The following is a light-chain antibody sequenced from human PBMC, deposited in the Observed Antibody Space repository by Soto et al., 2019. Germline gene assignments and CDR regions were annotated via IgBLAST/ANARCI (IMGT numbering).Light chain of an antibody. Sequence: QSVLTQPASVSGSPGQSITVSCTGTSNDVGSYNYVSWYQQHPGKAPKLMIYQVTIRPSGISNRFSGSKSGNTASLTISGLQAEDEADYYCTSFSSSTSLYVFGTGTKLTVL. CDR2: QVT. V-gene: IGLV2-14*01. CDR1: SNDVGSYNY. J-gene: IGLJ1*01. CDR3: TSFSSSTSLYV.